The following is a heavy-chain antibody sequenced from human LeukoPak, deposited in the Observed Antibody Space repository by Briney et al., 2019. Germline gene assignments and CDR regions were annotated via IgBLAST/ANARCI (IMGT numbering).Heavy chain of an antibody. CDR3: ARARRDGYNLFGY. V-gene: IGHV1-8*03. D-gene: IGHD5-24*01. J-gene: IGHJ4*02. Sequence: GASVKVSCKASEYTFTSYDINWVRQAAGQGLEWMGWMNPNSGNTVYAQKFQGRVTITRNTSISTAYMELSSLRSEDTAVYYCARARRDGYNLFGYWGQGTLVTVSS. CDR2: MNPNSGNT. CDR1: EYTFTSYD.